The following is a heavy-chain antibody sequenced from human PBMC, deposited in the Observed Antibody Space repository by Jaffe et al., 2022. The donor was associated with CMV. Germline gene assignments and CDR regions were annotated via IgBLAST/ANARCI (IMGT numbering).Heavy chain of an antibody. J-gene: IGHJ5*02. CDR1: GYTFTGYY. D-gene: IGHD2-2*01. CDR3: ARDEGCSSTSCLSWFDP. CDR2: INPNSGGT. V-gene: IGHV1-2*02. Sequence: QVQLVQSGAEVKKPGASVKVSCKASGYTFTGYYMHWVRQAPGQGLEWMGWINPNSGGTNYAQKFQGRVTMTRDTSISTAYMELSRLRSDDTAVYYCARDEGCSSTSCLSWFDPWGQGTLVTVSS.